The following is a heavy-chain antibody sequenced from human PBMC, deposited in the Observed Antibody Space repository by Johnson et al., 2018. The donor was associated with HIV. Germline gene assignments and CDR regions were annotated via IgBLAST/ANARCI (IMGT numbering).Heavy chain of an antibody. Sequence: VQLVESGGGLVQPGGSLRLSCAASGFNFGGYWMSWVRQAPGKGLEWVANIKQDGSEKYYADSVKGRFTISRDNSKNTLYLQMSSLRAKDTAVYYCAKCRGLGARGAFDIWGQGTMVTVSS. J-gene: IGHJ3*02. V-gene: IGHV3-7*02. CDR3: AKCRGLGARGAFDI. CDR2: IKQDGSEK. D-gene: IGHD5-12*01. CDR1: GFNFGGYW.